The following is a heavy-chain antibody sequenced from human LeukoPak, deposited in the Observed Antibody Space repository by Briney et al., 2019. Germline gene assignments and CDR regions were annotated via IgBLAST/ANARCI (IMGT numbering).Heavy chain of an antibody. CDR3: ARDRRSGSFTRYFDY. D-gene: IGHD3-10*01. V-gene: IGHV3-53*01. CDR2: IYSGGST. CDR1: GFTVSSNY. J-gene: IGHJ4*02. Sequence: PGGSLRLSCAASGFTVSSNYMSWVRQAPGEGLEWVSVIYSGGSTYYAASVKGRFTISRENSKNTLYLQMNSLRAEDTAVYYCARDRRSGSFTRYFDYWGQGTLVTVSS.